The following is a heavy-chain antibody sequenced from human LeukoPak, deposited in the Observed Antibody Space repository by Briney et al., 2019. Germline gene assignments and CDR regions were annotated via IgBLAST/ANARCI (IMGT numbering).Heavy chain of an antibody. CDR1: GGSISSGGYY. CDR3: ARGTTSDSSGYTPFDY. Sequence: SETLSLTCTVSGGSISSGGYYWSWIRQPPGKGLEWIGEINHSGSTNYNPSLKSRVTISVDTSKNQFSLKLSSVTAADTAVYYCARGTTSDSSGYTPFDYWGQGTLVTVSS. CDR2: INHSGST. J-gene: IGHJ4*02. V-gene: IGHV4-39*07. D-gene: IGHD3-22*01.